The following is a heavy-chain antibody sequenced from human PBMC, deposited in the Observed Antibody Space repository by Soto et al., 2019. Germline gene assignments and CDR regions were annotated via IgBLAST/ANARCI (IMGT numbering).Heavy chain of an antibody. CDR1: GYTFTSYG. J-gene: IGHJ5*02. CDR3: ARGPRYCSSTSCFSGVTWFDP. V-gene: IGHV1-18*04. D-gene: IGHD2-2*01. Sequence: ASVKVSCKASGYTFTSYGISWVRQAPGQGLEWMGWISSYNGNTNYAQKVQGRVTMTTDKSTSTTYMELRSLRSDDTAVYYCARGPRYCSSTSCFSGVTWFDPWGQGALVTVSS. CDR2: ISSYNGNT.